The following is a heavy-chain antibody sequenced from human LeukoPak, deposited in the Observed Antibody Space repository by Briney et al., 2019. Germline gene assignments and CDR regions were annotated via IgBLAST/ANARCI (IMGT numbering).Heavy chain of an antibody. D-gene: IGHD6-19*01. CDR2: INPNTGAT. CDR1: GYTLTGYY. J-gene: IGHJ4*02. V-gene: IGHV1-2*02. CDR3: ARDRVGSGWPRPYYFEV. Sequence: ASVKVSCKASGYTLTGYYLHWVRQAPGQGLEWMGWINPNTGATHSAQKFQGRITKTRDTSISTAYMDLSRLRSDDTAVYYCARDRVGSGWPRPYYFEVWGQGTLVTVSS.